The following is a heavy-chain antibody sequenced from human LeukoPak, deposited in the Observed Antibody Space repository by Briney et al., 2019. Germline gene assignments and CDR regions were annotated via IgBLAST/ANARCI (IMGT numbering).Heavy chain of an antibody. J-gene: IGHJ6*02. CDR2: ISGGVTVT. CDR3: AKGAYFGGSRTAGLDV. V-gene: IGHV3-23*01. D-gene: IGHD3-9*01. CDR1: GFTFSGYS. Sequence: PGGSLRLSCAASGFTFSGYSMNWVRQVPGKGLEWVSVISGGVTVTYYADSVKGRFTISRDNSKNTVYLQMNSLSADDTAVYYCAKGAYFGGSRTAGLDVWGQGTTVTVSS.